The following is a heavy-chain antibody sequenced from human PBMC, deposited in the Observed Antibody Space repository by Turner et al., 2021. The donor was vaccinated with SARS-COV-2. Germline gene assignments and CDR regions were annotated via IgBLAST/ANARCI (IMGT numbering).Heavy chain of an antibody. CDR3: VNAITNDY. CDR1: PFQFRKDW. D-gene: IGHD2-8*01. CDR2: IKYDGRDK. Sequence: EVDVVESGGGWVRPGGPLTVSCTTPPFQFRKDWMRWVRQVPGKGLEWVASIKYDGRDKEYVDSVKGRFTISRDDTKNSLYLQMNSLRVEDTAVYYCVNAITNDYWGRGTLVIVSS. V-gene: IGHV3-7*01. J-gene: IGHJ4*02.